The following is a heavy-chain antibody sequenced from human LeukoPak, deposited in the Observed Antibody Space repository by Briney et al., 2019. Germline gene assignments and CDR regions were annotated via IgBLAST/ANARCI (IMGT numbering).Heavy chain of an antibody. CDR1: GGSISSYY. CDR2: IYTSGST. CDR3: AGGPPYYDFWSGYYTNDAFDI. J-gene: IGHJ3*02. D-gene: IGHD3-3*01. Sequence: SETLSLTCTVSGGSISSYYWSWIRQPAGKGLEWIGRIYTSGSTNYNPSLKSRVTMSVDTSKNQFSLKLSSVTAADTAVYYCAGGPPYYDFWSGYYTNDAFDIWGQGTMVTVSS. V-gene: IGHV4-4*07.